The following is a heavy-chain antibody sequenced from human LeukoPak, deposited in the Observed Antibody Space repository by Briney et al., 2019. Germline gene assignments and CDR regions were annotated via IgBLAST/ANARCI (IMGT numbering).Heavy chain of an antibody. J-gene: IGHJ6*02. D-gene: IGHD2-2*01. Sequence: ASVKVSCKASGYTFTGYYMHWVRQAPGQGLEWMGWINPNSGGTNYAQKFQGRVTMTRETAISTAYMELSRLRAEDTAVYYCARDRSGFVVVPAAKYYYYGIDVWGQGTTVTVSS. CDR1: GYTFTGYY. V-gene: IGHV1-2*02. CDR3: ARDRSGFVVVPAAKYYYYGIDV. CDR2: INPNSGGT.